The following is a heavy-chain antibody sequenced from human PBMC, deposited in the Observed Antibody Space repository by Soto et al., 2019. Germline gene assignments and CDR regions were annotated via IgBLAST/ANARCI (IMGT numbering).Heavy chain of an antibody. CDR1: GYTFTGYY. D-gene: IGHD1-20*01. CDR2: INPNSGGT. V-gene: IGHV1-2*04. J-gene: IGHJ6*02. Sequence: ASVKVSCKASGYTFTGYYMHWVRQAPGQGLEWMGWINPNSGGTNYAQKFQGWVTMTRDKSISTAYMELSSLRSDDTAVYYCARGNNWNHFLDLDPNYYYYGMDVWGQGTTVTVSS. CDR3: ARGNNWNHFLDLDPNYYYYGMDV.